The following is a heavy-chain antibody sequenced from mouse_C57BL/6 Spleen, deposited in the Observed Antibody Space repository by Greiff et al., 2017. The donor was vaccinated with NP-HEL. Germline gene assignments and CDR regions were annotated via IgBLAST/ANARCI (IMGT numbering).Heavy chain of an antibody. D-gene: IGHD1-2*01. J-gene: IGHJ4*01. V-gene: IGHV1-59*01. Sequence: QVQLQQPGAELVRPGTSVKLSCKASGYTFTSYWMHWVKQRPGQGLEWIGVIDPSDSYTNYNQKFKGKATLTVDTSSSTAYMQLSSLTSEDSAVYYCASGYRGHYYAMDYWGQGTSVTVSS. CDR3: ASGYRGHYYAMDY. CDR2: IDPSDSYT. CDR1: GYTFTSYW.